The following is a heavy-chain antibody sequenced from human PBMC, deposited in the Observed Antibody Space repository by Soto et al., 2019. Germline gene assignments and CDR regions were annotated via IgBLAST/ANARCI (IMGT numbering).Heavy chain of an antibody. V-gene: IGHV3-23*01. CDR3: AKDKRGGWCIDY. Sequence: EVQLLESGGGLVQPGGSLRLSCAASGFTLNTYAMRWVRQAPGKGLEWVSTIDPTGSDTYYADPVKGRFTISGDISKNTLYLQMNSLSAEGTALYYCAKDKRGGWCIDYWGKGTLLTVSS. J-gene: IGHJ4*02. CDR1: GFTLNTYA. D-gene: IGHD6-19*01. CDR2: IDPTGSDT.